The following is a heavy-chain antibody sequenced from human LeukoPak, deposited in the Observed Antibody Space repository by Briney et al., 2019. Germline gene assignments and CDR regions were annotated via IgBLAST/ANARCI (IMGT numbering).Heavy chain of an antibody. V-gene: IGHV1-8*01. CDR3: ARELGDYGDYVDAFDI. D-gene: IGHD4-17*01. J-gene: IGHJ3*02. CDR2: MNPNSGNT. CDR1: GYTFTSYD. Sequence: GASVKVSCKASGYTFTSYDINWVRQATGQGLEWMGWMNPNSGNTGYAQKFQGRVTITTDESTSTAYMELSSLRSEDTAVYYCARELGDYGDYVDAFDIWGQGTMVTVSS.